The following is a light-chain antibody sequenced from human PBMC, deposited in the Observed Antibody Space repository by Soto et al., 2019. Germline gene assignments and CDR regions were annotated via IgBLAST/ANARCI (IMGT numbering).Light chain of an antibody. CDR2: AAS. V-gene: IGKV1-39*01. Sequence: DIQMTQSPSSLSASVGDRVTITCLASQSISTYLHWYQQKPGKAPNLLIYAASTLQSGVPSRFSGSGSGTDFTLTISSLQPEDFATYFCQHGYSTPLTFGGGTKVDIK. J-gene: IGKJ4*01. CDR1: QSISTY. CDR3: QHGYSTPLT.